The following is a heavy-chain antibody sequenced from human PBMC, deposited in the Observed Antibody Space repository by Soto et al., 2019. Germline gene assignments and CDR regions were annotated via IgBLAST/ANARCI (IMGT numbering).Heavy chain of an antibody. Sequence: QVQLVESGGGVVQPGRSLRLSCAASGFTFSSYGMHWVRQAPGKGLEWVAVIWYDGSNKYYADSVKGRFTISRDNSKNTLYLQMNSLRAEDTAVYYCATFRGYSERMLLNYGMDVWGQGTTVTVSS. V-gene: IGHV3-33*01. CDR3: ATFRGYSERMLLNYGMDV. CDR2: IWYDGSNK. J-gene: IGHJ6*02. CDR1: GFTFSSYG. D-gene: IGHD5-18*01.